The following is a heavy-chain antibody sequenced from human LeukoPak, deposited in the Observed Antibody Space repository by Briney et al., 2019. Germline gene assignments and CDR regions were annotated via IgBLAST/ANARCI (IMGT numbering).Heavy chain of an antibody. J-gene: IGHJ6*02. V-gene: IGHV3-21*01. CDR1: GFTFSSYS. CDR3: ARDIAAAGTLYYYYGMDV. CDR2: ISSSSSYI. Sequence: GGSLRLSCAASGFTFSSYSMNWVRQAPGKGLEWVSSISSSSSYIYYADSVKGRFTISRDNAKNSLYLQMNSLRAKDTAVYYCARDIAAAGTLYYYYGMDVWGQGTTVTVSS. D-gene: IGHD6-13*01.